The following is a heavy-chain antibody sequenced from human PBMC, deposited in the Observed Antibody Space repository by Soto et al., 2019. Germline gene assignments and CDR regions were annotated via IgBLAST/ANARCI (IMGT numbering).Heavy chain of an antibody. CDR2: MNPNSGDS. Sequence: QVQLVQSGAEVKRPGASVRVSCKASGYTFTSYDINWVRQAPGQGLEWMGWMNPNSGDSGYAQKFQGRVTMTRNTSTSTAYMDLSSLTSENTAVYYWARGVRLDVLRFLEWSPQFDYWGQGTLVTVSS. CDR3: ARGVRLDVLRFLEWSPQFDY. D-gene: IGHD3-3*01. J-gene: IGHJ4*02. V-gene: IGHV1-8*01. CDR1: GYTFTSYD.